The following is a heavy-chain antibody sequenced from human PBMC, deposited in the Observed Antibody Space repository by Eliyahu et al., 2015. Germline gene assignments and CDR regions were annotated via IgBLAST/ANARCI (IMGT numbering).Heavy chain of an antibody. Sequence: QLQLQESGPGLVKPSETLSLTCXVXDGSIXSSSYYWGWIRQPPGKGLEWIGSIYYSGSTYYNPSLKSRVTISVDTSKNQFSLKLSSVTAADTAVYYCARHGVAVARYAFDYWGQGTLVTVSS. CDR1: DGSIXSSSYY. CDR3: ARHGVAVARYAFDY. D-gene: IGHD6-19*01. CDR2: IYYSGST. V-gene: IGHV4-39*01. J-gene: IGHJ4*02.